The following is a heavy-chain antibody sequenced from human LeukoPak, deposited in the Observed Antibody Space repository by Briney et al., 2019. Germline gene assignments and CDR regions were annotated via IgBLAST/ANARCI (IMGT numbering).Heavy chain of an antibody. V-gene: IGHV3-21*01. CDR2: ISSSSSYI. Sequence: GGSLRLSCAASGFTFSSYSMNWVRQAPGKGLEWVSSISSSSSYIYYADSVKGRFTISRDNAKNSLYLQMNSLRAEDTAVYYCARDRSSSSWYRPYYYYYGMDVWGQGTTVTVSS. D-gene: IGHD6-13*01. J-gene: IGHJ6*02. CDR1: GFTFSSYS. CDR3: ARDRSSSSWYRPYYYYYGMDV.